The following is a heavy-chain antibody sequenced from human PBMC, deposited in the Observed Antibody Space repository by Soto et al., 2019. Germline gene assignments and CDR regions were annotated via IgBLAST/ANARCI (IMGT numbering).Heavy chain of an antibody. J-gene: IGHJ6*02. CDR3: ARTEEHSSGYNYGMDV. Sequence: QVQLVQSGAEVKKPGASVKVSCKASGYTFTSYGISWVRQAPGQGLEWMGWISAYNGNTNYAQKLQGRVTMTTDTSTSTAYVELRSLRSDDTAVYYCARTEEHSSGYNYGMDVWGQGTTVTVSS. V-gene: IGHV1-18*01. CDR1: GYTFTSYG. D-gene: IGHD3-22*01. CDR2: ISAYNGNT.